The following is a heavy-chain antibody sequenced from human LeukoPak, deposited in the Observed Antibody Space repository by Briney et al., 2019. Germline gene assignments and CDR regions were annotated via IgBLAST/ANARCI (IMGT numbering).Heavy chain of an antibody. CDR2: IFTTGNT. D-gene: IGHD1-7*01. CDR3: GRLGSGTLEFDS. V-gene: IGHV4-61*02. CDR1: GASISSGEYY. Sequence: SETLSPTCTVSGASISSGEYYWSWIRQPAGRGLEWVGRIFTTGNTDYNASLESRVTISVDTSKNRFSLNLTSVTAADTAVYYCGRLGSGTLEFDSWGQGTLVTVSS. J-gene: IGHJ4*02.